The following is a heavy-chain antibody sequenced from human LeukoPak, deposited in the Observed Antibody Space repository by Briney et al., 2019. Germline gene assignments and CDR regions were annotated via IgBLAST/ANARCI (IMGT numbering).Heavy chain of an antibody. CDR2: IYHSGST. V-gene: IGHV4-38-2*01. CDR3: AGRRSGSYHSDY. D-gene: IGHD3-10*01. CDR1: GYSISSEYY. J-gene: IGHJ4*02. Sequence: PSETLSLTCAVSGYSISSEYYWGWIRQPPGKGLEWIGSIYHSGSTYYNPSLKSRVTISLDTSKNQFSLKLSSGTAADTAVYYCAGRRSGSYHSDYWGQGTLVTVSS.